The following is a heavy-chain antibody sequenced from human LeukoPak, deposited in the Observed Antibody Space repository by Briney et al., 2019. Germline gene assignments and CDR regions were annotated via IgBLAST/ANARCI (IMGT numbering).Heavy chain of an antibody. CDR2: ISWNSGSI. Sequence: GGSLRLSCAASGFTFDDYAMHWVRQAPGKGLEWASGISWNSGSIGYADSVKGRFTISRDNAKNSLYLQMNSLRAEDTALYYCAKVGYGDYPGYFDYWGQGTLVTVSS. D-gene: IGHD4-17*01. CDR1: GFTFDDYA. V-gene: IGHV3-9*01. CDR3: AKVGYGDYPGYFDY. J-gene: IGHJ4*02.